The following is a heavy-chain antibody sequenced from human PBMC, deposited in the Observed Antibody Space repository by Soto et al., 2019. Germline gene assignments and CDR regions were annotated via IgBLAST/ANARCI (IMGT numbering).Heavy chain of an antibody. J-gene: IGHJ5*02. V-gene: IGHV4-31*03. CDR1: GGSISSGGYS. Sequence: SEPLSPTFTVSGGSISSGGYSWSWIFQHPAKGLEWIAYIYYSGSTYYNPSLTSRATISVDPSITQFSLKLSSVTAAHPAVNYCARGDADSGSFFDPWGQGTLVTVSS. D-gene: IGHD6-13*01. CDR3: ARGDADSGSFFDP. CDR2: IYYSGST.